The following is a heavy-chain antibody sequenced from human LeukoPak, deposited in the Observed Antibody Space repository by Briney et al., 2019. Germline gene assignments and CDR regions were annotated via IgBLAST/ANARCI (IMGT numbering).Heavy chain of an antibody. D-gene: IGHD5-18*01. V-gene: IGHV3-66*01. CDR2: LYSGGAT. CDR1: GGSISSSSYY. J-gene: IGHJ4*02. Sequence: ETLSLTCTVSGGSISSSSYYMSWVRQAPGKGLEWVSVLYSGGATYYVDSVRGRFTISRDDSKNTLYLQMNSLRAEDTAVYYCARSDTALVGYFDYWGQGTLVTVSS. CDR3: ARSDTALVGYFDY.